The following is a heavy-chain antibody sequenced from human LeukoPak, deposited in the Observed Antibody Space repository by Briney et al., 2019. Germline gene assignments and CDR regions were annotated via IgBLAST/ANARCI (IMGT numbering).Heavy chain of an antibody. J-gene: IGHJ3*02. Sequence: ASVKVSCKASGYTFTSYGISWVRQAPGQGLEWMGWISAYNGNTNYAQKLQGRVTMTTDTSTSTAYMELRSLRSDDTAVYYCAKRYSGYDPWAVAEGDDAFDIWGQGTMVAVSS. V-gene: IGHV1-18*01. CDR1: GYTFTSYG. CDR2: ISAYNGNT. CDR3: AKRYSGYDPWAVAEGDDAFDI. D-gene: IGHD5-12*01.